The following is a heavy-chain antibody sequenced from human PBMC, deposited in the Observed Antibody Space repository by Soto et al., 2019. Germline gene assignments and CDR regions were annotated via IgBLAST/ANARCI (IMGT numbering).Heavy chain of an antibody. Sequence: EVQLLESGGGLVQPGGSLRLSCAASGFTFSSDAMSWVRQAPGKGLEWVSAISGSGGSTYYADSVKGRFTLSRDNSKNTLYLQMNCLRADDTGVYYGAKDPGLRAFDIWGQGTMVTVSS. J-gene: IGHJ3*02. V-gene: IGHV3-23*01. CDR1: GFTFSSDA. CDR3: AKDPGLRAFDI. CDR2: ISGSGGST. D-gene: IGHD3-16*01.